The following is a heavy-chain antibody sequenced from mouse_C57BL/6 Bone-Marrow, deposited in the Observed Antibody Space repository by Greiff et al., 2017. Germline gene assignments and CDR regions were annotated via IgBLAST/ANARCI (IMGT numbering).Heavy chain of an antibody. D-gene: IGHD1-1*01. CDR3: ARVAHWYFDV. J-gene: IGHJ1*03. V-gene: IGHV1-76*01. CDR1: GYTFTDYY. CDR2: MYPGSGNT. Sequence: QVQLQQSGAELVRPGASVKLSCKASGYTFTDYYINWVKQRPGQGLEWIARMYPGSGNTYYNEKFKGKATLPAEKSSSTAYLQLSSLTSEYSAVYFCARVAHWYFDVWGTGTTFTVSS.